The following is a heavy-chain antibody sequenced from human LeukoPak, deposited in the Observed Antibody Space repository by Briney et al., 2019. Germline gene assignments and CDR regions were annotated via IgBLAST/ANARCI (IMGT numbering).Heavy chain of an antibody. Sequence: SETLSLTCAVYGGSFSGYYWSWIRQPPGKGLEWIGEINHSGSTDYNPSLKSRVTISVDTSKNQFSLKLSSVTAADTAVYYCARSPFETNWFDPWGQGTLVTVSS. V-gene: IGHV4-34*01. CDR2: INHSGST. D-gene: IGHD3-9*01. CDR3: ARSPFETNWFDP. J-gene: IGHJ5*02. CDR1: GGSFSGYY.